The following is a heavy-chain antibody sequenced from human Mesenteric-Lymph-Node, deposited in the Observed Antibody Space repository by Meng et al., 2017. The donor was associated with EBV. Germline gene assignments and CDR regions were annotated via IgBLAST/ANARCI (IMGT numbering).Heavy chain of an antibody. CDR3: ARGAEIGLDP. J-gene: IGHJ5*02. CDR1: VFIFSTYD. V-gene: IGHV3-13*01. Sequence: EVQLVESGVRLVQPGGSLRLSCAASVFIFSTYDMHWVRQATGKGLEWVSGIDSGGDIYYAGSVKGRFTISRENAKNSLYLQMNSLRAGDTAVYYCARGAEIGLDPWGQGTRVTVSS. CDR2: IDSGGDI. D-gene: IGHD3-10*01.